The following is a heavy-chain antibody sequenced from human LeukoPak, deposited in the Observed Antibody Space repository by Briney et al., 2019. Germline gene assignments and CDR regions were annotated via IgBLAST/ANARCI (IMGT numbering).Heavy chain of an antibody. CDR3: ARDSGLLWFGEPVNDAFDI. J-gene: IGHJ3*02. D-gene: IGHD3-10*01. CDR1: GVSISSYY. Sequence: HPSETLSLTCTVSGVSISSYYWSWLRQPPGKGLEWIGYTYYSGSTNYNPSLKSRVTISVDTSKNQFSLKLSSVTAADTAVYYCARDSGLLWFGEPVNDAFDIWGQGTMVTVSS. CDR2: TYYSGST. V-gene: IGHV4-59*01.